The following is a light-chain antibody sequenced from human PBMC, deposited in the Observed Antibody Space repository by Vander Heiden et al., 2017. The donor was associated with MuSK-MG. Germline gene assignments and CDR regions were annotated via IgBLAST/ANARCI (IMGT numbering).Light chain of an antibody. CDR1: SLRSYY. Sequence: SSELPQDPAVSVALGQTIRITCQGDSLRSYYASWYLQKPGQAPVLVIYGENNRHSGIPDRFSGSRSGNTASLTITGAQAEDEADYYCNSRDSSGNLWVFGGGTKVTVL. CDR3: NSRDSSGNLWV. V-gene: IGLV3-19*01. J-gene: IGLJ3*02. CDR2: GEN.